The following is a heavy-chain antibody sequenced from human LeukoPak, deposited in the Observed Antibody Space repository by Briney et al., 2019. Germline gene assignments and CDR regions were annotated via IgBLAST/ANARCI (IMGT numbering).Heavy chain of an antibody. CDR1: GGSFSGYY. Sequence: SETLSLTCAVYGGSFSGYYWSWIRQPPGKGLEWIGEINHSGSTNYNPSLKSRVTISLDTSKNQFFLKLGSVTAADTAVHYCARDTVGATFPGAFDIWGQGTMVTVSS. CDR2: INHSGST. CDR3: ARDTVGATFPGAFDI. J-gene: IGHJ3*02. D-gene: IGHD1-26*01. V-gene: IGHV4-34*01.